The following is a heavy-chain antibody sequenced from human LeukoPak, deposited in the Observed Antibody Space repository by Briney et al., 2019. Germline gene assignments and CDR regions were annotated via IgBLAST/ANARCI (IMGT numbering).Heavy chain of an antibody. CDR1: GGTFSSYA. V-gene: IGHV1-69*05. J-gene: IGHJ4*02. CDR3: ARSRYSYGYLGGGLCDY. CDR2: IIPILGTA. D-gene: IGHD5-18*01. Sequence: ASVKVSCKASGGTFSSYAISWVRQAPGQGLEWMGGIIPILGTANYAQKFQGRVTITTDESTSTAYMELSSLRSEDTAVYYCARSRYSYGYLGGGLCDYWGQGTLVTVSS.